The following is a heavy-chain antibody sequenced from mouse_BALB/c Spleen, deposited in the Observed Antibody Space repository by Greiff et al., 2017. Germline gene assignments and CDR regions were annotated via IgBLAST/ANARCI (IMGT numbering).Heavy chain of an antibody. CDR3: TEEEGVYGKSPYWYFDV. V-gene: IGHV1-5*01. D-gene: IGHD1-1*01. Sequence: EVQLQQSGPVLARPGASVKMSCKASGYSFTSYWMHWVKQRPGQGLEWIGAIYPGNSDTSYNQKFKGKAKLTAVTSASTAYMELSSLTNEDSAVYYCTEEEGVYGKSPYWYFDVWGAGTTVTGSS. CDR2: IYPGNSDT. J-gene: IGHJ1*01. CDR1: GYSFTSYW.